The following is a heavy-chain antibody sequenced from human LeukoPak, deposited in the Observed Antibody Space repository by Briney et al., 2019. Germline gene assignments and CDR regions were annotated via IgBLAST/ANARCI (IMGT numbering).Heavy chain of an antibody. Sequence: QSGGSLRLSCAASEFTFSNYALSWVRQAPGKGLEWVSYISSSSSTIYYADSVKGRFTISRDNAKNSLYLQMNSLRAEDTAVYYCARDAMVRGGGFNYYYYYGMDVWGQGTTVTVSS. J-gene: IGHJ6*02. V-gene: IGHV3-48*01. CDR2: ISSSSSTI. CDR3: ARDAMVRGGGFNYYYYYGMDV. CDR1: EFTFSNYA. D-gene: IGHD3-10*01.